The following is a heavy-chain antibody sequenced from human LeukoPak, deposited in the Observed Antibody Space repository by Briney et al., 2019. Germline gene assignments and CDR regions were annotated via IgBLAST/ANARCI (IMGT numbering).Heavy chain of an antibody. CDR1: GYTFSRYS. CDR3: VRLRRNSYTSGFYYYYDF. D-gene: IGHD3-22*01. V-gene: IGHV3-21*01. CDR2: ISVRSNYI. Sequence: GGSLRLSSPASGYTFSRYSINTVRQGPGNPQERVSSISVRSNYIYYADSVRGRFRISRDDARDLLYLQMNSVRAEDTAVYYCVRLRRNSYTSGFYYYYDFWGQGTLVTVSS. J-gene: IGHJ4*02.